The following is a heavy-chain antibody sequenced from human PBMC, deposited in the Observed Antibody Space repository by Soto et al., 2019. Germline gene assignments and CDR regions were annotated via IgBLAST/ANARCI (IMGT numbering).Heavy chain of an antibody. V-gene: IGHV3-30*18. CDR1: GFTFKTHA. J-gene: IGHJ6*02. CDR2: IAYDGNEK. Sequence: QVQLVESGGGVVQPGTSLRLSCAASGFTFKTHAMHWVRQAPGNGLEWMAVIAYDGNEKFYADSVKGRFTISKDNSKKALYLQINTLRNEDTAVYYCGKDVGDYVPYYYGVDVWGQGTTVTVSS. D-gene: IGHD1-26*01. CDR3: GKDVGDYVPYYYGVDV.